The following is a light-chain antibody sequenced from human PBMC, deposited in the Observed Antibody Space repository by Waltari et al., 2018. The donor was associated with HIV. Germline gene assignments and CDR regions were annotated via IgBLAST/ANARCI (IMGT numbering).Light chain of an antibody. V-gene: IGLV2-11*01. CDR1: TNNVGPYHY. CDR3: CSYGGSWSFV. Sequence: QSALTQPRSVSGSPGQSVTISCAGSTNNVGPYHYVSCYHQKSGEAPRLILYDVDQRPSGVPVRFSGARSGDTASLTISGLQAEDEGDFYCCSYGGSWSFVFGGGTRVTVL. CDR2: DVD. J-gene: IGLJ2*01.